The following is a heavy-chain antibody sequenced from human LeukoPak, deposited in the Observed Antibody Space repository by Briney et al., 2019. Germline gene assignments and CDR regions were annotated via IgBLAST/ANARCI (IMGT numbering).Heavy chain of an antibody. D-gene: IGHD1-1*01. V-gene: IGHV3-7*01. J-gene: IGHJ3*02. CDR1: EFTFSYNG. CDR3: TRDLTNWNDATFDI. Sequence: GGSLSLSCAASEFTFSYNGMSGFGKAQGRGLSGVANKKKDGSDKYYVDSVKGRFTISRDNAKNSLYLQMNSLSAEDTAMYYCTRDLTNWNDATFDIWGQGTMVTVSS. CDR2: KKKDGSDK.